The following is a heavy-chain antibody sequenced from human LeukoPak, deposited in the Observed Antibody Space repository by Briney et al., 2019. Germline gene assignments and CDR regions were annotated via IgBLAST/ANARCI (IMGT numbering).Heavy chain of an antibody. Sequence: PGESLRLSCAASGFTFSSYWMSWVRQAPGKGLEWVANIKQDGSEKYYVDSVKGRFTISRDNAKNSLYLQMNSLRAEDTAVYYCAREGNVDTAMVSYDYWGQGTLVTVSS. J-gene: IGHJ4*02. D-gene: IGHD5-18*01. V-gene: IGHV3-7*01. CDR3: AREGNVDTAMVSYDY. CDR2: IKQDGSEK. CDR1: GFTFSSYW.